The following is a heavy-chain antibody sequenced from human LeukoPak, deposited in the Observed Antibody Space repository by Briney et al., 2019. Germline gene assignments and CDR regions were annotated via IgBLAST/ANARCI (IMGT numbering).Heavy chain of an antibody. V-gene: IGHV4-59*01. J-gene: IGHJ4*02. Sequence: SETLSLTCTVSGASISSYVWSWIRQPPGKGLEWIGYISNSGSTNYNPSLKSRVTISVDTSESQFSLKLTSVTAADTAVYYCARRGYFDYWGQGTLVTVSS. D-gene: IGHD3-10*01. CDR3: ARRGYFDY. CDR1: GASISSYV. CDR2: ISNSGST.